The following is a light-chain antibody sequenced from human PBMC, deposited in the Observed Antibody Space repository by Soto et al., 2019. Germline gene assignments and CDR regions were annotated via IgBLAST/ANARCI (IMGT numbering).Light chain of an antibody. CDR1: QVIRRW. V-gene: IGKV1-5*01. CDR2: DVS. J-gene: IGKJ1*01. CDR3: QQYSSYWT. Sequence: DVQMTQSPSTLSASVGDRVNITCRASQVIRRWLAWYQQKPGKAPKLLIYDVSTLENGVPSRFSGSESGTEFTLTISSLHPDDSATYFCQQYSSYWTFGQRTKVDIK.